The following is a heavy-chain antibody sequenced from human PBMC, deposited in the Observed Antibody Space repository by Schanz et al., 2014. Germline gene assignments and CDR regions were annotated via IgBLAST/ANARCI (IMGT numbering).Heavy chain of an antibody. CDR1: GFTFGSYP. CDR2: ISHDGNNK. J-gene: IGHJ4*02. Sequence: QVQLVESGGGVVQPGRSLRLSCAASGFTFGSYPIHWVRQAPGKGLGWVAVISHDGNNKYYGDSVKGRFTISRDNSKNTVYLLMNSLRVEDTAVYYCARVVAAAPQGCNYWGRGTLVTVSS. D-gene: IGHD2-15*01. V-gene: IGHV3-30*04. CDR3: ARVVAAAPQGCNY.